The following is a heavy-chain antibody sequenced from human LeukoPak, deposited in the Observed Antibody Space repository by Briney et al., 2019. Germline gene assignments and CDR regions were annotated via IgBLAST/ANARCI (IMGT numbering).Heavy chain of an antibody. Sequence: PGRSLRLSCAASGFTFSSYAMHWVRQAPCKGLEWVAVISYDGSNKYYADSVKGRFTISRDNSKNTLYLQMNSLRAEDTAVYYCARDRSGSHTSVYYYYYGMDVWGQGTTVTVSS. D-gene: IGHD3-10*01. V-gene: IGHV3-30-3*01. J-gene: IGHJ6*02. CDR1: GFTFSSYA. CDR3: ARDRSGSHTSVYYYYYGMDV. CDR2: ISYDGSNK.